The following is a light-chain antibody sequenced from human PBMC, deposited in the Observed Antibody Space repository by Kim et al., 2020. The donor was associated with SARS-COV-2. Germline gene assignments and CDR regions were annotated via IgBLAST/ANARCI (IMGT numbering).Light chain of an antibody. CDR1: NLGTKY. CDR2: QDT. CDR3: QAWDKITAP. Sequence: VSPGQTASITCSGDNLGTKYAVWYQQKPGQSPVMVIYQDTKRPSGIPERFSGSNSGNTATLTISGTQAMDEADYYCQAWDKITAPFGGGTQLTVL. J-gene: IGLJ3*02. V-gene: IGLV3-1*01.